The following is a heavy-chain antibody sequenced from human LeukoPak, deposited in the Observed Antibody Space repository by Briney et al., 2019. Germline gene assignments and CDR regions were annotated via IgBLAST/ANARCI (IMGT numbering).Heavy chain of an antibody. CDR1: GGSISSSSYY. CDR3: ARDSSGWYGTVPYFDY. D-gene: IGHD6-19*01. V-gene: IGHV4-39*07. Sequence: SETLSLTCTISGGSISSSSYYWGWIRQPPGKGLEWFGSIYYSGSTYYYPSLKSRVTISTDTSKNQFSLKLSSVTAADTAVYYCARDSSGWYGTVPYFDYWGQGTLVTVSS. CDR2: IYYSGST. J-gene: IGHJ4*02.